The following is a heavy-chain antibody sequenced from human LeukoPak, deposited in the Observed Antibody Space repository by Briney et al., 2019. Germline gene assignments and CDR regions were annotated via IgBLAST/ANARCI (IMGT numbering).Heavy chain of an antibody. CDR2: IYHSGST. CDR3: ARVVSLCSGGSCYPDTYYYMDV. D-gene: IGHD2-15*01. V-gene: IGHV4-4*02. Sequence: PSETLSLTCTVSGGSISSSNRWSWVRQPPGKGLEWIGEIYHSGSTNYNPSLKSRVTISVDKSKNQFSLKLSSVTAADTAVYYCARVVSLCSGGSCYPDTYYYMDVWGKGTTVTVSS. CDR1: GGSISSSNR. J-gene: IGHJ6*03.